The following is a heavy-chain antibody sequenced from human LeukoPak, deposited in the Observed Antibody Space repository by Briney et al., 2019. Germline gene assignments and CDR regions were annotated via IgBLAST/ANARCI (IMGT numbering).Heavy chain of an antibody. V-gene: IGHV4-34*01. CDR2: INHSGST. CDR1: GGSFSGYY. D-gene: IGHD3-16*02. Sequence: PSETLSLTCAVYGGSFSGYYWSWIRQPPGKGLEWIGEINHSGSTNYNPSLKSRVTISVDTSKNQFSLKLSSVTAADTAVYYCARSPYDYVWGSYPEKGYYFDYWGQGTLVTVSS. J-gene: IGHJ4*02. CDR3: ARSPYDYVWGSYPEKGYYFDY.